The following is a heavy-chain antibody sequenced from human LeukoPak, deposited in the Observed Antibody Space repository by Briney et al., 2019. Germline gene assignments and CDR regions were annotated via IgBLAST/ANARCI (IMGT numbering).Heavy chain of an antibody. D-gene: IGHD4-23*01. CDR3: ARVGYGVNCLDH. Sequence: GASVKVSCKASGYTFTHYGISWVRQAPGQGLEWMGWFSLYYGTTNYARNIEGRVTMTTDTSTSTAYMELRSLRSDDTAVYYCARVGYGVNCLDHWGQGTLVTVSS. V-gene: IGHV1-18*01. J-gene: IGHJ4*02. CDR1: GYTFTHYG. CDR2: FSLYYGTT.